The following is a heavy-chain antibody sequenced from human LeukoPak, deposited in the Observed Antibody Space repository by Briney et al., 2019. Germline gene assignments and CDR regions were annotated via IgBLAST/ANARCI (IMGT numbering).Heavy chain of an antibody. D-gene: IGHD2-21*01. V-gene: IGHV3-33*05. CDR3: ARELSQIVWGGLDY. J-gene: IGHJ4*02. CDR1: GFIFSHYG. CDR2: IQNDAGTE. Sequence: GGSLRLSCAASGFIFSHYGMHWVRQAPGKGLEWVAVIQNDAGTENFADSVKGRFTISRDNSKNTVFLQMNSLRVEDTAVYYCARELSQIVWGGLDYGGQGTLVSVSS.